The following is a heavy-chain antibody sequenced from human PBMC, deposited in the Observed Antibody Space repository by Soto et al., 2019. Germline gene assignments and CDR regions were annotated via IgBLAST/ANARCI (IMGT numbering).Heavy chain of an antibody. CDR3: ARDNLGYCSGGSCYSPDYYYYYYMDV. J-gene: IGHJ6*03. D-gene: IGHD2-15*01. CDR2: IIPILGIA. CDR1: GGTFSSYT. Sequence: ASVKVSCKASGGTFSSYTISWVRQAPGQGLEWMGRIIPILGIANYAQKFQGRVTITADKSTSTAYMELSSLRSEDTAVYYCARDNLGYCSGGSCYSPDYYYYYYMDVWGKGTTVTVSS. V-gene: IGHV1-69*04.